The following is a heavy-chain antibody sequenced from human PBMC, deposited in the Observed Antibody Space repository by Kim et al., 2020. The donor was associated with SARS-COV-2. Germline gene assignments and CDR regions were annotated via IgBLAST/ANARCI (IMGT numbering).Heavy chain of an antibody. D-gene: IGHD2-15*01. V-gene: IGHV4-39*01. CDR3: ARLGPRGANPSVDF. CDR1: GDSISSTNYY. CDR2: SYYTGRT. J-gene: IGHJ4*02. Sequence: SETLSLTCTVSGDSISSTNYYWGWIRQPPGKGLEWIGNSYYTGRTSYNPSLMSRVTLSVDSSKNQFSLKLRSVTAADTAVYFCARLGPRGANPSVDFWGLGTLVTVSS.